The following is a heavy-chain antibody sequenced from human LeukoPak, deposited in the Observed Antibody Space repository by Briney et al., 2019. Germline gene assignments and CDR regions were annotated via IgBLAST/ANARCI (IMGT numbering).Heavy chain of an antibody. Sequence: LAGGSLRLSCAASGFTFSSYGMHWVRQAPGKGLEWVSVISGGGYSTYYAASVKGRFTISRDNSKNTLYLQMNSLRAEDTAVYYCAKGPSDIVVSYYGMDVWGQGTTVTVSS. V-gene: IGHV3-23*01. D-gene: IGHD5-12*01. J-gene: IGHJ6*02. CDR1: GFTFSSYG. CDR2: ISGGGYST. CDR3: AKGPSDIVVSYYGMDV.